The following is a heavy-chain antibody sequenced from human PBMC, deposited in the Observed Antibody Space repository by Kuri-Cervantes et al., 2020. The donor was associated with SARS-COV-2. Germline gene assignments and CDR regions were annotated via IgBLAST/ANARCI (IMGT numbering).Heavy chain of an antibody. V-gene: IGHV4-31*11. Sequence: SETLSLTCAVSGGSISTGGYYWSWLRQHPGKGLEWIGYIYYTGSNYYNPSLRGRVNISLDMSKNQFSLKLSSVTAADTAVYYCARYDDGDYVDAFDIWGQGTMVTVSS. J-gene: IGHJ3*02. CDR2: IYYTGSN. D-gene: IGHD4-17*01. CDR1: GGSISTGGYY. CDR3: ARYDDGDYVDAFDI.